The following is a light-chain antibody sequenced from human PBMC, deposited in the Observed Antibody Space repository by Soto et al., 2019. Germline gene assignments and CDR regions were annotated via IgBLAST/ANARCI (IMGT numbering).Light chain of an antibody. CDR3: QHYGSSPLT. J-gene: IGKJ4*01. Sequence: EIVLTQSPGTMSLSPGERATLSCRASQSVSSSYLDWYQQKPGQAPRLLIYGASSRATGIPDRVSGSGSGKDFTLTISRLEPEDFAVYYCQHYGSSPLTFGGGTKVEIK. CDR1: QSVSSSY. CDR2: GAS. V-gene: IGKV3-20*01.